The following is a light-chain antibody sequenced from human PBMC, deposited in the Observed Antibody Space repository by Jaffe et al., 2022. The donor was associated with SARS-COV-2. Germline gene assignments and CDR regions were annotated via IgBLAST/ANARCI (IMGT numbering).Light chain of an antibody. CDR3: SSYAGSNNLV. V-gene: IGLV2-8*01. CDR2: EVS. Sequence: HSALTQPPSASGSPGQSVTISCTGTSSDVGGYNSVSWYQQHPGKAPKLMIYEVSRRPSGVPDRFSGSKSGNTASLTVSGLQAEDEADYYCSSYAGSNNLVFGGGTKLTVL. J-gene: IGLJ2*01. CDR1: SSDVGGYNS.